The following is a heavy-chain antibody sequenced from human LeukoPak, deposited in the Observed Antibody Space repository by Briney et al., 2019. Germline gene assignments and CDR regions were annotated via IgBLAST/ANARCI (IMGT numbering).Heavy chain of an antibody. CDR3: AELGITMIGGV. CDR1: GFTLSSYE. V-gene: IGHV3-48*03. Sequence: PGGTLRLSRAASGFTLSSYEMNWVRQAPGKGLAGVSYISSSGSTIYYADSLKGRFTIPRDNAKHSLDVPTNRLRAEDTAVYYCAELGITMIGGVWGKGTTVTISS. CDR2: ISSSGSTI. J-gene: IGHJ6*04. D-gene: IGHD3-10*02.